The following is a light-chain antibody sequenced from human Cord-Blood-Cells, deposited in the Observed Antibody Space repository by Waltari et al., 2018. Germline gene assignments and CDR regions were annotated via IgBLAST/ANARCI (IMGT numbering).Light chain of an antibody. CDR1: SSDVGSYTL. V-gene: IGLV2-23*01. J-gene: IGLJ3*02. Sequence: QSALTQPASVSGSPGQSITISCTGTSSDVGSYTLVSWYQQHPGKAPKLMIDEGSKRPSGVSNRFSGSKSGNTASLTISGLQAEDEADYYCCSYAGSSTLVFGGGTKLTVL. CDR3: CSYAGSSTLV. CDR2: EGS.